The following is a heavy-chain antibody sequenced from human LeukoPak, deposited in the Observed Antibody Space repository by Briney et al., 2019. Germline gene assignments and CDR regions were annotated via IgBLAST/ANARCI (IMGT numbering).Heavy chain of an antibody. Sequence: GGSLRLSCAASGFTFSTYPMNWVRQAPGKGLEWVSTIRGSGANTYYADSVKGRFTISRDNSRNTLYLQMNSLRAEDTAIYYCAKERPQTTSFDYWGQGTLVTVSS. CDR3: AKERPQTTSFDY. V-gene: IGHV3-23*01. J-gene: IGHJ4*02. CDR2: IRGSGANT. CDR1: GFTFSTYP. D-gene: IGHD2/OR15-2a*01.